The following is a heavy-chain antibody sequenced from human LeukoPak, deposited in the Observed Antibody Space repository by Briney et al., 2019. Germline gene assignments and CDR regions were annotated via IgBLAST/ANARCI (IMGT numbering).Heavy chain of an antibody. V-gene: IGHV3-74*01. J-gene: IGHJ3*02. CDR2: INTDGSST. CDR1: GFTFSTYW. CDR3: ARESYCSGGSCYSGRAFDI. Sequence: PGGSLRLSCAASGFTFSTYWMHCVRQAPGKGLVWVSRINTDGSSTYYADSVKGRFTISRDNAKNTLYLQMNSLRAEDTAVYYCARESYCSGGSCYSGRAFDIWGQGTMVTVSS. D-gene: IGHD2-15*01.